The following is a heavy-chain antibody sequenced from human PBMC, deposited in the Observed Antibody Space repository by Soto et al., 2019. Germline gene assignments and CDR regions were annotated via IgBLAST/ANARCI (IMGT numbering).Heavy chain of an antibody. V-gene: IGHV3-7*01. J-gene: IGHJ3*02. CDR3: ARDIFSARDRCYSFTLDI. D-gene: IGHD2-15*01. Sequence: GSLRLPCSASGFAFSCFWMSLLRQAPGKGLEWVDNIKHDGSEKYYVDSVKGRFTISRDNAKTSLYLQMNSLRAEDMAVYYCARDIFSARDRCYSFTLDIWGQGT. CDR1: GFAFSCFW. CDR2: IKHDGSEK.